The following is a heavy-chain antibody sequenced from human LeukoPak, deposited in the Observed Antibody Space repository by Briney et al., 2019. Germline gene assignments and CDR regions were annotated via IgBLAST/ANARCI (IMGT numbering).Heavy chain of an antibody. CDR3: ARDREWGPEDYYDG. Sequence: GASVKVSCKASGYTFTSYYIHWVRQAPGQGLEWMGIINPGGGSTSYAQKFQGRVTMTRDTSTSTVYMELSSLRSEDTAVCYCARDREWGPEDYYDGWGQGTLVTVSS. V-gene: IGHV1-46*01. J-gene: IGHJ4*02. D-gene: IGHD3-22*01. CDR1: GYTFTSYY. CDR2: INPGGGST.